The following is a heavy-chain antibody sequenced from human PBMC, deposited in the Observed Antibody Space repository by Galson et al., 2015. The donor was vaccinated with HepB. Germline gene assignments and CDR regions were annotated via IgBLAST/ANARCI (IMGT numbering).Heavy chain of an antibody. CDR1: GFTFDDYD. CDR2: ISWNSGSI. J-gene: IGHJ3*02. D-gene: IGHD3-22*01. V-gene: IGHV3-9*01. CDR3: AKGGSSSYSKNGDAFAI. Sequence: SLRLSCAASGFTFDDYDMHWVRQAPGKGLEWVSGISWNSGSIGYADSVKGRFTISRDNAKNALYLQMNSLRAEDTALYYCAKGGSSSYSKNGDAFAICGHASMVTVSP.